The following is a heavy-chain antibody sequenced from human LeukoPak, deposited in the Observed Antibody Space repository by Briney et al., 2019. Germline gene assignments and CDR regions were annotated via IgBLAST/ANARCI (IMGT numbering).Heavy chain of an antibody. CDR2: IKQDGSDK. CDR1: GFSFSDYW. J-gene: IGHJ4*02. D-gene: IGHD3-10*01. V-gene: IGHV3-7*01. Sequence: SGGSLRLSCAASGFSFSDYWMSWVRQAPGKGLEWVANIKQDGSDKYYVDSVKGRFTISRDNAKNSLYLQMNSLRAEDTAVYYCARDFYYGSDWGQGTLVTVSS. CDR3: ARDFYYGSD.